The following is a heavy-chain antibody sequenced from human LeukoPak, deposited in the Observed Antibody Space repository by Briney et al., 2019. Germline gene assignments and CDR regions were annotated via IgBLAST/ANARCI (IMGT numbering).Heavy chain of an antibody. V-gene: IGHV3-7*03. CDR1: RLSLSNQW. D-gene: IGHD6-19*01. J-gene: IGHJ6*02. CDR2: IKQDGTEK. Sequence: GGALRLSRAPSRLSLSNQWMIWVRQAPGTGRECVANIKQDGTEKYYLDSVKGRFTISRDNAKNSLYLQMNSLRAEDTALYYCAKDRRSSGWYYYYGMDVWGQGTTVTVSS. CDR3: AKDRRSSGWYYYYGMDV.